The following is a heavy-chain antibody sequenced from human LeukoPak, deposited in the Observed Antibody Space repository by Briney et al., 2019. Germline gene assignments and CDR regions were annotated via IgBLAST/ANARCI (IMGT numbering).Heavy chain of an antibody. D-gene: IGHD3-3*01. Sequence: GGSLRLSCAASGFTFSSYGMHWVRQAPGKGLEWVAVISYDGSNKYYADSVKGRFTISRDNSKNTLYLQMSSLRAEDTAVYYCAKDRVVMPYNWFDPWGQGTLVTVSS. J-gene: IGHJ5*02. CDR1: GFTFSSYG. CDR3: AKDRVVMPYNWFDP. V-gene: IGHV3-30*18. CDR2: ISYDGSNK.